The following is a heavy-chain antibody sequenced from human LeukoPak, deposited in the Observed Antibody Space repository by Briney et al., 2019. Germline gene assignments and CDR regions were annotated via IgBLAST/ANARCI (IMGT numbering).Heavy chain of an antibody. J-gene: IGHJ4*02. CDR3: ARAFTYYYDSSGYMGSYYFDY. CDR2: IYYSGST. Sequence: PSETLSLTCTVSGGSISSYYWSWIRQPPGKGLGWIGYIYYSGSTNYNPSLKSRVTISVDTSKNQLSLKLSSVTAADTAVYYCARAFTYYYDSSGYMGSYYFDYWGQGTLVTVSS. D-gene: IGHD3-22*01. V-gene: IGHV4-59*01. CDR1: GGSISSYY.